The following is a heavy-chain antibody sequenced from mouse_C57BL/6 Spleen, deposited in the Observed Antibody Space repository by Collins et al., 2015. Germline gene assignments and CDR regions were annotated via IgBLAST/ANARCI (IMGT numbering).Heavy chain of an antibody. Sequence: QVQLQQPGAELVKPGASVKMSCKASGYTFTSYWITWVKQRPGQGLEWIGDIYPGSGSTNYNEEFKSKATLTVDTSSSTAYMQLSSLTSEDSAVYYCALITTVVGPYAMDYWGQGTSVTVSS. CDR1: GYTFTSYW. J-gene: IGHJ4*01. V-gene: IGHV1-55*01. CDR3: ALITTVVGPYAMDY. D-gene: IGHD1-1*01. CDR2: IYPGSGST.